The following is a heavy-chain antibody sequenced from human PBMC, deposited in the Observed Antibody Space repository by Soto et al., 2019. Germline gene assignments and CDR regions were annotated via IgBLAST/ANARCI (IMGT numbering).Heavy chain of an antibody. CDR1: GGSISSGGYS. V-gene: IGHV4-30-2*01. D-gene: IGHD6-13*01. J-gene: IGHJ4*02. CDR3: ASSGPSSSWSFPPEN. Sequence: PSETLSLTCAVSGGSISSGGYSWSWIRQPPGKGLEWIGYIYHSGSTYYNPSLKSRVTISVDRSKNQFSLKLSSVTAADTAVYYCASSGPSSSWSFPPENWGQGTLVTV. CDR2: IYHSGST.